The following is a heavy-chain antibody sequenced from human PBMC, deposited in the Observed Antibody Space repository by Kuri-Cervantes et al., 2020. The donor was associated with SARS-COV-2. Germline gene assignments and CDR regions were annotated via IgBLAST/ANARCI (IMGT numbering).Heavy chain of an antibody. J-gene: IGHJ4*02. CDR1: GYTFTNYY. CDR3: ARDLELSPYDSSGCPTDY. V-gene: IGHV1-46*01. Sequence: ASVKVSCKASGYTFTNYYIHWVRQAPGQGLEWLGIINPSGGGTTYAQKLQGRVTMTTDTSTSTAYMELRSLRSDDTAVYYCARDLELSPYDSSGCPTDYWGQGTLVTVSS. CDR2: INPSGGGT. D-gene: IGHD3-22*01.